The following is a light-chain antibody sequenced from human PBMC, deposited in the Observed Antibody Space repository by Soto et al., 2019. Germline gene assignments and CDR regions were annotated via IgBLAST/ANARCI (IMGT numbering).Light chain of an antibody. V-gene: IGKV3-20*01. CDR3: QQYASSPYT. J-gene: IGKJ2*01. CDR2: GAS. Sequence: DILLRQSPGTLSLSPGERATLSCRASQSVSSSYLAWYQQKPGQAPRLLIYGASTRATGIPARFSGRESGTDFTLTITTLEPEDSAVYFCQQYASSPYTFGQGTKVDIK. CDR1: QSVSSSY.